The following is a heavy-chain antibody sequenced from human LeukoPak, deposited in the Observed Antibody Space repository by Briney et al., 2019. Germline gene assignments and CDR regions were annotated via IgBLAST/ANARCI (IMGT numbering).Heavy chain of an antibody. CDR2: INSDGSST. J-gene: IGHJ4*02. D-gene: IGHD5-18*01. CDR3: ARDLEGYSYGYCY. V-gene: IGHV3-74*01. CDR1: GFTFSSYW. Sequence: GGSLRLSCAASGFTFSSYWMHWVRQAPGKGLEWVSRINSDGSSTSYADSVKGRFTISRDNAKNTLYLQMNSLRAEDTAVYYCARDLEGYSYGYCYWGQGTLVTVSS.